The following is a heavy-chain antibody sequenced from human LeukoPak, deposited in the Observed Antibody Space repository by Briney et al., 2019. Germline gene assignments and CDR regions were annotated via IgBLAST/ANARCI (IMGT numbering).Heavy chain of an antibody. Sequence: ASVKVSCKASGYTFTSYYMHWVRQAPGQGLEWMGIINPSGGSTSYAQKFQGRVTMTRDTSTSTVYMELSSLRSEDTAVYYCARDLRRITMVRGVITPPDYWGQGTLVTVSS. V-gene: IGHV1-46*01. CDR1: GYTFTSYY. CDR3: ARDLRRITMVRGVITPPDY. D-gene: IGHD3-10*01. J-gene: IGHJ4*02. CDR2: INPSGGST.